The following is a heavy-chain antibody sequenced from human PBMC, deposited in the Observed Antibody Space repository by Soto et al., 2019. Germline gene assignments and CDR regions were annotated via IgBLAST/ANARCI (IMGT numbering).Heavy chain of an antibody. CDR1: SGSFSGYY. CDR3: ARAPKVSGSSQTRPDF. J-gene: IGHJ4*02. D-gene: IGHD6-6*01. Sequence: SETRSLTCSIYSGSFSGYYWSWIRQPPGKGLEWIGEISQSGNTNYSPSLKSRVSISIDTSKKQFSLNLASVSAADTAVYYCARAPKVSGSSQTRPDFWGQGTLVTVSS. CDR2: ISQSGNT. V-gene: IGHV4-34*01.